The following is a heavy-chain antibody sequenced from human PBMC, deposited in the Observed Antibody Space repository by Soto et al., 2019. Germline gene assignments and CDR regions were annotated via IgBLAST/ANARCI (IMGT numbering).Heavy chain of an antibody. CDR2: INHRGST. CDR1: GGSFSGYY. D-gene: IGHD2-2*01. J-gene: IGHJ6*02. CDR3: ARLGGYCSSTSCYGYYGMDV. V-gene: IGHV4-34*01. Sequence: PSETLSLTCAVYGGSFSGYYWSWIRQPPGKGLEWIGEINHRGSTNYNPSLKSRVTISVDTSKNQFSLKVSSVTAADTAVYYCARLGGYCSSTSCYGYYGMDVWGQGTTVTVSS.